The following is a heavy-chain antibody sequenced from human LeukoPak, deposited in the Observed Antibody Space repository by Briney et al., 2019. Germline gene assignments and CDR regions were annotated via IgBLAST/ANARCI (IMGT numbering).Heavy chain of an antibody. CDR1: GFTFSSYW. D-gene: IGHD6-13*01. V-gene: IGHV3-7*01. CDR3: ARRGGSSSWYLKYYFDY. J-gene: IGHJ4*02. CDR2: IKQDASEK. Sequence: GGSLRLSCAASGFTFSSYWMSWVRQAPGKGLEWVANIKQDASEKYYVDSVKGRFTISRDNAKNSPYLQMNSLRAEDTAVYYCARRGGSSSWYLKYYFDYWGQGTLVTVSS.